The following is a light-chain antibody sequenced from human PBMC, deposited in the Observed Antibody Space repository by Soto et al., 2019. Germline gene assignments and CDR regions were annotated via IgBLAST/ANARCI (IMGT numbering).Light chain of an antibody. CDR2: DAS. Sequence: EIVMTQSPATLSVSPGERATLSCRASQSVSSCLAWYQQKPGQAPRLLIYDASNRATGVPARFSGSGSGTDFTLTISSLEPEDFAVYYCQQRSNWPPLTFGGGTKVDI. CDR1: QSVSSC. CDR3: QQRSNWPPLT. V-gene: IGKV3-11*01. J-gene: IGKJ4*01.